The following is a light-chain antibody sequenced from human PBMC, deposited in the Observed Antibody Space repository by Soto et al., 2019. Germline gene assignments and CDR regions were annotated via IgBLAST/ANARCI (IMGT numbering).Light chain of an antibody. Sequence: QSVLTQPPSVSAAPGQKVTISCSGSSSNIGNNYVSWYQQLPGTAPKLLIFENTKRPSGIPDRFSGSKSGTSATLGITGLQTGDEADYSCATWDSTLSAVIFGGGTKVTVL. CDR3: ATWDSTLSAVI. V-gene: IGLV1-51*02. J-gene: IGLJ2*01. CDR1: SSNIGNNY. CDR2: ENT.